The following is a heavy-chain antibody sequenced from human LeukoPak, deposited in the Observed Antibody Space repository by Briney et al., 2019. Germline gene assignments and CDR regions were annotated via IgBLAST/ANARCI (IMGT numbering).Heavy chain of an antibody. V-gene: IGHV3-30*18. CDR2: ISYDGTKT. J-gene: IGHJ4*02. CDR1: GFTFTTYG. Sequence: GGSLRLSCAASGFTFTTYGMRWVRQAPGEGLDWVALISYDGTKTYYSDSVKGRFTISRDNSKNTLYLQMNSLRAEDTAVYYCAKDRTWEQQLEWGQGTLVTVSS. D-gene: IGHD6-13*01. CDR3: AKDRTWEQQLE.